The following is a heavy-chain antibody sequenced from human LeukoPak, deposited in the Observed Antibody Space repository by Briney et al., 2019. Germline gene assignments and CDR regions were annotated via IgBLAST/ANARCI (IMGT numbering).Heavy chain of an antibody. Sequence: GGSLRLSCAASGFTFSSYGMHWVRQAPGKGLEWVALIRYDGSNKYYADSVKGRFTISRDNSKNTLYLQMNSLRAEDTAVYYCAKASPYYGSGSFDYWGQGTLVTVSS. D-gene: IGHD3-10*01. J-gene: IGHJ4*02. CDR3: AKASPYYGSGSFDY. CDR2: IRYDGSNK. V-gene: IGHV3-30*02. CDR1: GFTFSSYG.